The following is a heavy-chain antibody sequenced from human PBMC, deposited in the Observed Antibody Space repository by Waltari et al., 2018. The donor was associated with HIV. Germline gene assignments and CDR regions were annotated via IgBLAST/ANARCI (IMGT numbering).Heavy chain of an antibody. Sequence: QVQLQESGPGLVKPSQTLSLTCTVSGCSISRCRYYWGWTRQAAGKGLEWIGRIYTSGNTNDRPALKSRVTISMDTSKNQFSLRLSSVTAADTAVYYCARELSDYGATAWFDYWGRGTLVTVSS. D-gene: IGHD3-16*01. CDR2: IYTSGNT. V-gene: IGHV4-61*02. CDR1: GCSISRCRYY. CDR3: ARELSDYGATAWFDY. J-gene: IGHJ4*02.